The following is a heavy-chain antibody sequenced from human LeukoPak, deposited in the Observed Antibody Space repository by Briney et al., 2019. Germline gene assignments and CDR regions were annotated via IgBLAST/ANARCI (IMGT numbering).Heavy chain of an antibody. Sequence: PETLSLTCTVSGGSISSYYWSWIRQPPGKGLEWIGYIYTSGSTNYNPSLKSRVTISVDTSKNQFSLKLSSVTAADTAVYYCARDRRRGIAVAGLVDWFDPWGQGTLVTVSS. J-gene: IGHJ5*02. CDR2: IYTSGST. CDR3: ARDRRRGIAVAGLVDWFDP. V-gene: IGHV4-4*09. D-gene: IGHD6-19*01. CDR1: GGSISSYY.